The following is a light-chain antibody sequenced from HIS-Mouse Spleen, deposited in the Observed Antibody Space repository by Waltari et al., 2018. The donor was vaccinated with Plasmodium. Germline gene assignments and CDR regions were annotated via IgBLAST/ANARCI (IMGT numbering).Light chain of an antibody. Sequence: QSALTQPRSVSGSPGQSVTISCTGTSSDVGGYNYVSWYQQHPGKAPKLWFYDVSQRPSGVPDLCLGAKSGNTASLAISGLQAEDEADYYCCSYAGSYTWVFGGGTKLTVL. J-gene: IGLJ2*01. CDR2: DVS. V-gene: IGLV2-11*01. CDR3: CSYAGSYTWV. CDR1: SSDVGGYNY.